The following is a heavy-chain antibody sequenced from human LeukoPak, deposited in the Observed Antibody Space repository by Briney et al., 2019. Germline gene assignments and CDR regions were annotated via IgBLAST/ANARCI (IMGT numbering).Heavy chain of an antibody. D-gene: IGHD3-10*01. J-gene: IGHJ6*03. CDR2: IYTSGST. CDR1: GGSISSGSYY. V-gene: IGHV4-61*02. Sequence: SQTLSLTCTVSGGSISSGSYYWSWIRQPAGKGLEWIGRIYTSGSTNYNPSLKSRVTISVDTSKNQFSLKLSSVTAADTAVYYCARRLGRKFGERFYYYHYLDVWGKGTTVTISS. CDR3: ARRLGRKFGERFYYYHYLDV.